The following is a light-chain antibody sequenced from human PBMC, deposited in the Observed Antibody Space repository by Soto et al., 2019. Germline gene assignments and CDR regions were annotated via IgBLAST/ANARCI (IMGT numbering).Light chain of an antibody. J-gene: IGLJ2*01. CDR2: EIS. CDR1: SSDVGGYNY. CDR3: SSYTSGSTRV. Sequence: QSVLPQPASVSGSPGQSITISCTGTSSDVGGYNYVSCYQHHPGKAPKLMIYEISNRPSGVSNLFSGSKSGNTASLTISGLQAEDEADYYCSSYTSGSTRVFGGGTKLTVL. V-gene: IGLV2-14*01.